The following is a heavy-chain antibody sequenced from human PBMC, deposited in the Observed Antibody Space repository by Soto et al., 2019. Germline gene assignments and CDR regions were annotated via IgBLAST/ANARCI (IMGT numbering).Heavy chain of an antibody. CDR3: ARRITMVRGPYYYYAMDV. CDR1: GFTFSSHT. Sequence: ESGGGLVQPGGSLRLSCAGSGFTFSSHTMTWVRQAPGKGLEFLSYITSTSSTKNYADSVKGRFTLSRDNAKNSLYLQMNSLRDEDTAVYYCARRITMVRGPYYYYAMDVWGPGTTVTVSS. CDR2: ITSTSSTK. J-gene: IGHJ6*02. D-gene: IGHD3-10*01. V-gene: IGHV3-48*02.